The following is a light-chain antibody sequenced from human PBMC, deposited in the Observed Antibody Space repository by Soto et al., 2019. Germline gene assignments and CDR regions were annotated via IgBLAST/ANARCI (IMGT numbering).Light chain of an antibody. CDR3: SSLTATTAFVL. J-gene: IGLJ2*01. V-gene: IGLV2-14*03. Sequence: QSALAQPASVSGSLGQSISISCTGTNSDIGAYDFVSWYQQHPGKAPKLMIFDVSDRPSGISNRFSGSKSGNTASLSISVLQAEDEAVYYCSSLTATTAFVLFGGGTKLTVL. CDR2: DVS. CDR1: NSDIGAYDF.